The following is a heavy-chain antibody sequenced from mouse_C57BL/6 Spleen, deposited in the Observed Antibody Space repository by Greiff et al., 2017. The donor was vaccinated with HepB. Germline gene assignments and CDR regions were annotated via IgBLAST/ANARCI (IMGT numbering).Heavy chain of an antibody. CDR1: GFSLTSYG. D-gene: IGHD2-2*01. CDR3: ARGWLRRVDHDY. V-gene: IGHV2-2*01. CDR2: IWSGGST. J-gene: IGHJ2*01. Sequence: QVQLQQSGPGLVQPSQSLSITCTVSGFSLTSYGVHWVRQSPGKGLEWLGVIWSGGSTDYNAAFISRLSISKDNSKSQVFFKRNSLQADDTAIYYCARGWLRRVDHDYWGQGTTLTVSS.